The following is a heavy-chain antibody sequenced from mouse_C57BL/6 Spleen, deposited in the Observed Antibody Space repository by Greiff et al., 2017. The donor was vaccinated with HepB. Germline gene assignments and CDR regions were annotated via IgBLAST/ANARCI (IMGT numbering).Heavy chain of an antibody. CDR3: ARLLLRDQGFDV. J-gene: IGHJ1*03. CDR2: ISYSGST. Sequence: EVQRVESGPGMVKPSQSLSLTCTVTGYSITSGYDWHWIRHFPGNKLEWMGYISYSGSTNYNPSLKSRISITHDTSKNHFFLKLNSVTTEDTATYYCARLLLRDQGFDVWGTGTTVTVSS. V-gene: IGHV3-1*01. D-gene: IGHD1-1*01. CDR1: GYSITSGYD.